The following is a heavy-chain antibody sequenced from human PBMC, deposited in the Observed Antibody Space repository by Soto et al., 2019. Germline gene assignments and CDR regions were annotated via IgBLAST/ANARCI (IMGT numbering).Heavy chain of an antibody. CDR3: ARENNVLPGGYFDY. V-gene: IGHV4-30-2*01. CDR2: IYHSGST. J-gene: IGHJ4*02. CDR1: GGSIGSGGYS. D-gene: IGHD3-10*01. Sequence: PSETLSLTCAVSGGSIGSGGYSWSWIXQPPGKGLEWIRYIYHSGSTYYNPSLKSRVTISVDRSKNQFSLKLSSVTAADTAVYYCARENNVLPGGYFDYWGQGTLATVSS.